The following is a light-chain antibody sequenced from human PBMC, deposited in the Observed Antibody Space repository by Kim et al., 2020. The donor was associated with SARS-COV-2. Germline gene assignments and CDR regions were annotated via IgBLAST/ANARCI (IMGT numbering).Light chain of an antibody. CDR3: QHYNSYPIT. J-gene: IGKJ1*01. Sequence: ASVGDRVTITCRASQSISTWLAWYQQKPGKAPNLLIYRTYTLESGVPSRFSGSGSGTEFTLTISSLQPEDSATYYCQHYNSYPITFGQGTKVEIK. V-gene: IGKV1-5*03. CDR2: RTY. CDR1: QSISTW.